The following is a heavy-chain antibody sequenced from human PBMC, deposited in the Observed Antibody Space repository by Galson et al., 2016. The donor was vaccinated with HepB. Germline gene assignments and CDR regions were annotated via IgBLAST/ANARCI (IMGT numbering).Heavy chain of an antibody. Sequence: SLRLSCAASGFTFSDYYMSWIRQAPGKGLEWVSYISSSGGTIYYADSVKGRFTISRDNAKNSLYLQMSSLRAEDTALYYCARMEPRRYCSGGSCFQVTGWFDPWGQGTLVTVSS. D-gene: IGHD2-15*01. J-gene: IGHJ5*02. CDR3: ARMEPRRYCSGGSCFQVTGWFDP. V-gene: IGHV3-11*01. CDR1: GFTFSDYY. CDR2: ISSSGGTI.